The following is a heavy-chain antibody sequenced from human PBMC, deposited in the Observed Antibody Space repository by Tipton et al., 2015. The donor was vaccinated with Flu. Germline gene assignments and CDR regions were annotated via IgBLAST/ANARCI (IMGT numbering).Heavy chain of an antibody. J-gene: IGHJ6*02. Sequence: CAASGFTVSSNYMSWVRQAPGKGLEWVSVIYSGGSTYYADSVKGRFTISRDNSKNTLYLQMNSLRAEDTAVYYCARDSSGYDYYYYYGMDVWGQGTTVTVSS. CDR3: ARDSSGYDYYYYYGMDV. D-gene: IGHD5-12*01. CDR1: GFTVSSNY. CDR2: IYSGGST. V-gene: IGHV3-66*01.